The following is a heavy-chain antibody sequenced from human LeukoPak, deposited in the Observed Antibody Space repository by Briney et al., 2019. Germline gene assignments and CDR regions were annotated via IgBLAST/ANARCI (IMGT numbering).Heavy chain of an antibody. CDR3: TRYNNDHFDY. CDR2: IAYDGSRA. J-gene: IGHJ4*02. D-gene: IGHD1-14*01. V-gene: IGHV3-33*01. CDR1: GFTFGGYG. Sequence: GGSLRLSCAGSGFTFGGYGMHWFRQTPGKGLEWVAVIAYDGSRAFYTDSVKGRFTISRDNSKNTMSVQMDDLRAEDTAVYYCTRYNNDHFDYWGQGTLVTVSS.